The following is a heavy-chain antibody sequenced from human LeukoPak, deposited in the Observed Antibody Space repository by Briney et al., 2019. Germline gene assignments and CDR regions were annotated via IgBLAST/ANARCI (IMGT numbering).Heavy chain of an antibody. V-gene: IGHV3-11*01. Sequence: GGSLRLSCAASGFSFSDYYMSWIRQAPGKGLEWVSYMSNSGSTIYYADSVKGRFTISRDNTKNSLYLQMNSLRAEDTAVYYCASVLWFGRIFFAYWGQGTLVTVSS. CDR1: GFSFSDYY. J-gene: IGHJ4*02. CDR2: MSNSGSTI. CDR3: ASVLWFGRIFFAY. D-gene: IGHD3-10*01.